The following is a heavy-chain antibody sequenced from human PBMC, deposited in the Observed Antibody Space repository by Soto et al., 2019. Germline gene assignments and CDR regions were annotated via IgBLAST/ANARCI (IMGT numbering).Heavy chain of an antibody. V-gene: IGHV1-69*13. CDR1: GGSVSNYA. CDR3: AREGYGDYGEPLDY. Sequence: SVEISCQASGGSVSNYAISWVRQAPGQGLEWMGGITPIFGTANHAQKFQGRVTITADESTSTAYMELSSLRSEDTAVYYCAREGYGDYGEPLDYRGQGTLVTVPS. D-gene: IGHD4-17*01. J-gene: IGHJ4*02. CDR2: ITPIFGTA.